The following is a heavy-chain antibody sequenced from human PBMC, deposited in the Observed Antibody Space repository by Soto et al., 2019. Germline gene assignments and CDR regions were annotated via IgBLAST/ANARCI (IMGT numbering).Heavy chain of an antibody. D-gene: IGHD6-19*01. CDR2: MTPNSGNT. CDR1: GYSFIDYD. J-gene: IGHJ5*02. Sequence: QVQLVQSGAEVKKPGASVKVSCKASGYSFIDYDINWVRQATGQGLEWQGWMTPNSGNTGYAQTSQGRVTLTRDTSIGTSYMELSSLKSEDTAVYYWARIPYSSGLFDPWGQGTLFTVSS. CDR3: ARIPYSSGLFDP. V-gene: IGHV1-8*01.